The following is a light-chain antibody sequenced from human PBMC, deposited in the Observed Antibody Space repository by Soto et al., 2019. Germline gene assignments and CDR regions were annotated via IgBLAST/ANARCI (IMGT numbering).Light chain of an antibody. V-gene: IGKV3-15*01. CDR1: QSVRSN. Sequence: EIVMTQSPATLSASPGERATLSCRASQSVRSNLAWYQQKPGQAPRLLIYGASTRATGIPARFSGSGSGTESTLSIGSLQSEDFAVYYCQQYNDWPPTFGQGTKVDIK. CDR2: GAS. J-gene: IGKJ1*01. CDR3: QQYNDWPPT.